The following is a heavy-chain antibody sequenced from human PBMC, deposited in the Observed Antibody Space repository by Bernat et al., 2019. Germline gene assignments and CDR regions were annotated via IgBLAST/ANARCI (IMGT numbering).Heavy chain of an antibody. CDR3: ASHGIVMVIATVY. Sequence: QVQLVQSGAEVKKPGSSVKVSCKASGGTFSSYVISWVRQALGQGLEWLGGINPIFGTANYAQKFQGRVPSTADKSTSTACMQLSSLRFEDTDVYYCASHGIVMVIATVYWGEGTLVHVSS. D-gene: IGHD2-21*01. CDR1: GGTFSSYV. J-gene: IGHJ4*01. CDR2: INPIFGTA. V-gene: IGHV1-69*06.